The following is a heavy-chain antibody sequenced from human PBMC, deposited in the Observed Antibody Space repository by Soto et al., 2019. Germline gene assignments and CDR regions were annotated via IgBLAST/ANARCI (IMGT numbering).Heavy chain of an antibody. D-gene: IGHD3-3*01. V-gene: IGHV4-59*01. CDR2: IYYSGST. J-gene: IGHJ5*02. Sequence: QVQLQESGPGLVKPSETLSLTCTVSGGSISSYYWSWIRQPPGKGLEWIGYIYYSGSTNYNPSLDSRATTSVDTSKHQFSLKLSSVTAADTAVYYCARAGPALSIFGVLERTWFDPWGQGTLVTVSS. CDR1: GGSISSYY. CDR3: ARAGPALSIFGVLERTWFDP.